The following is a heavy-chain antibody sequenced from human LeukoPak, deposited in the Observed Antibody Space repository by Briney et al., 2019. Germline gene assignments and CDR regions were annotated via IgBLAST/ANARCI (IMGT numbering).Heavy chain of an antibody. J-gene: IGHJ3*02. CDR3: AKDFSRSLDSSGGQDAFDI. D-gene: IGHD3-22*01. Sequence: GGSLRLSCAASGFSFSSYAMSWVRPAPGKGLEWVSDISGSGGSKYYAVCVKGRFTISRDNSKNALYLKMNSVRAEDTAVYYCAKDFSRSLDSSGGQDAFDIWGQGTMDAVSS. V-gene: IGHV3-23*01. CDR1: GFSFSSYA. CDR2: ISGSGGSK.